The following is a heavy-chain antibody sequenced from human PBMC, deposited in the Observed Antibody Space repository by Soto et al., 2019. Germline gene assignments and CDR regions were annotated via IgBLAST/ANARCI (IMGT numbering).Heavy chain of an antibody. CDR1: GFTFSSYA. Sequence: GGSLRLSCAASGFTFSSYAMSWVRQAPGKGLEWVSAISGSGGSTYYADSVKGRFTISRDNSKNTLYLQMNSLRAEDTAVYYCAREMEYSSGWTSGAFDYWGQGTLVTVSS. V-gene: IGHV3-23*01. CDR3: AREMEYSSGWTSGAFDY. CDR2: ISGSGGST. D-gene: IGHD6-19*01. J-gene: IGHJ4*02.